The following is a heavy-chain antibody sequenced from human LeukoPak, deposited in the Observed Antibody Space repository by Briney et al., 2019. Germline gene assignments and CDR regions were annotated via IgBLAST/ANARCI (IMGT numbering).Heavy chain of an antibody. CDR3: ARQTMLVGYANGLGFNY. Sequence: PAETLSLTCTVSGDSISSSLYYWAWIRQPPGKGLEWIGIIYYNGNSYYNPSLESRVTISVDTSKNQFSLNLKFVTAADTAVYYCARQTMLVGYANGLGFNYWGEGTLVTVSS. D-gene: IGHD2-2*01. CDR1: GDSISSSLYY. J-gene: IGHJ4*02. V-gene: IGHV4-39*01. CDR2: IYYNGNS.